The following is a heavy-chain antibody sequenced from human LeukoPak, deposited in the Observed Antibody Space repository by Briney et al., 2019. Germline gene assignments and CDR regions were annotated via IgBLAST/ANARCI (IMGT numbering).Heavy chain of an antibody. D-gene: IGHD4-17*01. J-gene: IGHJ3*02. V-gene: IGHV3-23*01. CDR1: GFTFSNYA. Sequence: PGGSLRLSCAASGFTFSNYAMNWVRQAPGRGLEWVSAISGSGGSTYYADSVKGRFTISRDNSNNTLYLQMNSLRAEDTALYYCARGPVTRFEIWGQGTMVTVSS. CDR3: ARGPVTRFEI. CDR2: ISGSGGST.